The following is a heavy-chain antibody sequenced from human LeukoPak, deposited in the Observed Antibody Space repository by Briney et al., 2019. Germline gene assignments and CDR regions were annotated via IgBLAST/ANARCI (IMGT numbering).Heavy chain of an antibody. CDR3: AAAYCGGDCYSSIDH. J-gene: IGHJ4*02. V-gene: IGHV1-69*05. Sequence: ASVKVSCKASGGTFSSYAISWVRQAPGQGLEWMGGIIPIFGTANYAQKFQGRVTITTDESTSTAYMELSSLRSEDTAVYYCAAAYCGGDCYSSIDHWGQGTLVTVSS. D-gene: IGHD2-21*01. CDR2: IIPIFGTA. CDR1: GGTFSSYA.